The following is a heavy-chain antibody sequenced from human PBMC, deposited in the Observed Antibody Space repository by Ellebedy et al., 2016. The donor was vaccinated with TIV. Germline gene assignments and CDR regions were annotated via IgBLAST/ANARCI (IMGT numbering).Heavy chain of an antibody. J-gene: IGHJ4*02. CDR2: IYSGGST. Sequence: GESRKISCAASGFTVSSNYMSWVRQAPGKGLEWVSVIYSGGSTYYADSVKGRFTISRDNSKNTLYLQMNSLRAEDTAVYYCARGGYGWDYWGQGTLVTVSS. D-gene: IGHD3-10*01. CDR3: ARGGYGWDY. V-gene: IGHV3-66*01. CDR1: GFTVSSNY.